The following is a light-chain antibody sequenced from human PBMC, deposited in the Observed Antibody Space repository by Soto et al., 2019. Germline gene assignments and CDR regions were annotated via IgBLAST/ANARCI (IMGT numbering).Light chain of an antibody. CDR2: DVS. V-gene: IGLV2-14*01. CDR1: FSDVGGYNY. CDR3: SSYRGARTLVV. Sequence: QSALTQPASVSGSPGQSITISCTGSFSDVGGYNYVSWYQQHPGKAPRLIIYDVSHRPSGVSNRFSGTKSDYMASLTISGLQAEDEADYYCSSYRGARTLVVFGGGTKLTVL. J-gene: IGLJ3*02.